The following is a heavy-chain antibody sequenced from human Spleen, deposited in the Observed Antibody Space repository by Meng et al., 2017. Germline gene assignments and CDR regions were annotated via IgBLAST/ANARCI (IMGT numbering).Heavy chain of an antibody. CDR2: INPKSGDT. V-gene: IGHV1-2*06. Sequence: GQLVQSGAEVKKPGASVKVSCKASGYTFTGYYMHWGRRAPGQGREWMGRINPKSGDTHYAQRFQGRVTMTGDTSISTAYMELSGLRSDDTAMYYCARDEDISAAGKLFGDYWGQGTLVTVSS. J-gene: IGHJ4*02. D-gene: IGHD6-25*01. CDR1: GYTFTGYY. CDR3: ARDEDISAAGKLFGDY.